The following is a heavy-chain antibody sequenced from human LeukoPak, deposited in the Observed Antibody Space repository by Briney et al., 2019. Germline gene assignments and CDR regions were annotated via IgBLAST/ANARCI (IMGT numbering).Heavy chain of an antibody. CDR1: GGSISSSTFY. Sequence: SETLSLTCTVSGGSISSSTFYWGWIRQPPGKGLEWIGSLYYSGSTYYNPSLKSRVTISVDTSKNQFSLKLSSVTAADTAVYYCARLSSSPRRGSRVVPAAMRDYWGQGTLVTVSS. CDR2: LYYSGST. D-gene: IGHD2-2*01. J-gene: IGHJ4*02. V-gene: IGHV4-39*01. CDR3: ARLSSSPRRGSRVVPAAMRDY.